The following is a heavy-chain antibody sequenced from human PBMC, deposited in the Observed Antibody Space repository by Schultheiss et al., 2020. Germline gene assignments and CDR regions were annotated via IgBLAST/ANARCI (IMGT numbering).Heavy chain of an antibody. V-gene: IGHV4-31*03. D-gene: IGHD5-18*01. CDR1: GGSISSGGYY. J-gene: IGHJ6*02. Sequence: SETLSLTCTVSGGSISSGGYYWSWIRQHPGKGLEWIGYIYYSGSTYYNPSLKSRVTMSVDTSKNQFSLKLSSVTAADTAVYYCARDVQLWPQPGYYYYYGMDVWGQGTTVTVSS. CDR2: IYYSGST. CDR3: ARDVQLWPQPGYYYYYGMDV.